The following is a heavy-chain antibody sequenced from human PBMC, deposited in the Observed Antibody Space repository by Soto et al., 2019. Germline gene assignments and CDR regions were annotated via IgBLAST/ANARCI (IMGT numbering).Heavy chain of an antibody. Sequence: GGSLRLSCAASGFTFSSYSMNWVRQAPGKGLEWVSSISSSSSYIYYADSVKGRFTISRDNAKNSLYLQMNSLRAEDTAVYYWARDLPGGAEVGATTRKYYYYGMDVGGKGTRVTVP. CDR1: GFTFSSYS. V-gene: IGHV3-21*01. J-gene: IGHJ6*04. CDR2: ISSSSSYI. CDR3: ARDLPGGAEVGATTRKYYYYGMDV. D-gene: IGHD1-26*01.